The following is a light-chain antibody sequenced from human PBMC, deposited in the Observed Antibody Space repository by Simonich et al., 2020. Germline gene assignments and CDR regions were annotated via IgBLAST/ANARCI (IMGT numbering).Light chain of an antibody. CDR3: MQSIQLPSYT. J-gene: IGKJ2*01. CDR1: QSLLHSNGYNY. Sequence: DIVMTQSPLSLPVTPGEPASISCSSSQSLLHSNGYNYLDWYLQKPGQSPQLLIYLGSNRASWVPDRFSGSGSGTDFTLKISRVEAEDVGVYYCMQSIQLPSYTFGQGTKLEIK. CDR2: LGS. V-gene: IGKV2-28*01.